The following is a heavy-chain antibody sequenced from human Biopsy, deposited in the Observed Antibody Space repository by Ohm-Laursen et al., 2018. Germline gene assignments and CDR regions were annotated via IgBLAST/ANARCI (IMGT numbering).Heavy chain of an antibody. CDR2: IIPIFNTP. CDR3: ARDTELLSIGLDYNFGMVV. Sequence: SSVKVSCNASGAIFSNYAITWVRQAPGQGLEWMGGIIPIFNTPKYAQRFQGRVTITADRSTTTAYMELSSLRSEDTAVYYCARDTELLSIGLDYNFGMVVWGQGTTVTVSS. J-gene: IGHJ6*02. V-gene: IGHV1-69*06. D-gene: IGHD1-14*01. CDR1: GAIFSNYA.